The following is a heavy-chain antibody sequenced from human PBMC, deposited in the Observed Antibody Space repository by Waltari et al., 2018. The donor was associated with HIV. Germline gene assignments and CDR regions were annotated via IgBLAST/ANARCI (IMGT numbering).Heavy chain of an antibody. D-gene: IGHD3-22*01. CDR1: GGSISSYY. J-gene: IGHJ3*02. CDR3: ARVPYDSSGLDAFDI. V-gene: IGHV4-59*01. Sequence: QVQLQESGPGLVKPSGTLSLTCTVSGGSISSYYWSWIRQPPGKGLEWIGYIYYSGSTNYNPSLKSRVTISVDTSKNQFSLKLSSVTAADTAVYYCARVPYDSSGLDAFDIWGQGTMVTVSS. CDR2: IYYSGST.